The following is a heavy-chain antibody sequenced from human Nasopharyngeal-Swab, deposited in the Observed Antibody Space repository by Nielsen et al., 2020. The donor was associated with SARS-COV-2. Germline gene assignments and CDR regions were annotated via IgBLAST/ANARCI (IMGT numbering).Heavy chain of an antibody. D-gene: IGHD6-19*01. J-gene: IGHJ4*02. CDR2: ISSSSSTI. CDR3: ATSSSGVIDGPLDY. Sequence: GESLKISCAASGFTFSSYSMNWVRQAPGKGLEWVSYISSSSSTIYYADSVKGRFTISRDNVKNSLYLQMNSLRAEDTAVYYCATSSSGVIDGPLDYWGQGTLVTVSS. V-gene: IGHV3-48*04. CDR1: GFTFSSYS.